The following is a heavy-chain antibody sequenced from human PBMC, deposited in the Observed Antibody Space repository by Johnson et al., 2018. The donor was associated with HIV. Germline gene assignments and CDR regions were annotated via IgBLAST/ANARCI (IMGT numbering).Heavy chain of an antibody. D-gene: IGHD6-13*01. J-gene: IGHJ3*02. Sequence: VQLVESGGGLVQPGGSLRLSCGASRFTFSSYWKSWVRQAPGKGLEWVANIKQDGSEKFYVDSVKGRFTISRDNAKNSLYVQMNSLRAEDTAVYYCAKDWARIAAAQFDIWGQGTMVTVSS. CDR2: IKQDGSEK. V-gene: IGHV3-7*01. CDR1: RFTFSSYW. CDR3: AKDWARIAAAQFDI.